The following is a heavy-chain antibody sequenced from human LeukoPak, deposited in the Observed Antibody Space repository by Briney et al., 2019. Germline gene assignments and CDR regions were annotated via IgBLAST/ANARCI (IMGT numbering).Heavy chain of an antibody. Sequence: SETLSFTCTVSGGSISSGSYYWSWIRQPAGKGLEWIGRIYTSGSTNYNPSLKSRVTISVDTSKNQFSLKLSSVTAADTAVYYCARIAAAAGWFDPWGQGTLVTVSS. V-gene: IGHV4-61*02. CDR3: ARIAAAAGWFDP. D-gene: IGHD6-13*01. CDR2: IYTSGST. J-gene: IGHJ5*02. CDR1: GGSISSGSYY.